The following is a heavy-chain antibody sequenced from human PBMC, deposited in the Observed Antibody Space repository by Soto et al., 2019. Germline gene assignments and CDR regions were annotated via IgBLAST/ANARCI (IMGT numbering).Heavy chain of an antibody. V-gene: IGHV6-1*01. CDR2: TYYRSKWYK. J-gene: IGHJ4*02. Sequence: SQTLSLTCAISGDSVSSNSAAWNWIRQSPSRGLEWLGRTYYRSKWYKDYAVSVKSRITINPDTSKNHFSLQLNSVTPEDTAVYYCARDHCSDGSCYSNYWGQGTLVTVSS. D-gene: IGHD2-15*01. CDR1: GDSVSSNSAA. CDR3: ARDHCSDGSCYSNY.